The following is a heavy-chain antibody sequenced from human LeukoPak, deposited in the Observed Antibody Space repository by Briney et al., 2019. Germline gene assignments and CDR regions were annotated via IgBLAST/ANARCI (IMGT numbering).Heavy chain of an antibody. V-gene: IGHV3-23*01. CDR2: ISGSGGST. J-gene: IGHJ5*02. CDR3: AREYSSGWYSTWFDP. D-gene: IGHD6-19*01. Sequence: GGSLRLSCAASGFTFSSYAMSWVRQAPGKGLEWVSAISGSGGSTYYADSVKGRFTISRDNSKNTLYLQMNSLRAEDTAVYYCAREYSSGWYSTWFDPWGQGTLLTVSS. CDR1: GFTFSSYA.